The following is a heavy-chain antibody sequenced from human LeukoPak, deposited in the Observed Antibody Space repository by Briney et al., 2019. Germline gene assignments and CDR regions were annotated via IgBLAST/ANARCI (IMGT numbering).Heavy chain of an antibody. CDR2: INPNSGGT. V-gene: IGHV1-2*02. D-gene: IGHD1-26*01. Sequence: GASVKVSCKASGYTFTGYYMHWVRQAPGQGLEWMGWINPNSGGTNYAQKFQGRVTMTRDTSISTAYMELSRLRSDDTAVYYCARDLATLDYYYYYGMDVWGQGTTVTVSS. J-gene: IGHJ6*02. CDR1: GYTFTGYY. CDR3: ARDLATLDYYYYYGMDV.